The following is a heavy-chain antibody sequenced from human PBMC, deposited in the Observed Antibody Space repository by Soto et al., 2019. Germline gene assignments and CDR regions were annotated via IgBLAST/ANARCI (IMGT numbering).Heavy chain of an antibody. J-gene: IGHJ5*02. Sequence: ASVKVSCKASGYTFTDYFIHGVRQAPGQGFEWMGWINPNSRGTNYAPKFQGRVTMTRDTSNSTAYMELRGLRSDDTAVYYCARVTLKAGNWFDPWGQGTLVTVSS. V-gene: IGHV1-2*02. CDR2: INPNSRGT. CDR3: ARVTLKAGNWFDP. CDR1: GYTFTDYF.